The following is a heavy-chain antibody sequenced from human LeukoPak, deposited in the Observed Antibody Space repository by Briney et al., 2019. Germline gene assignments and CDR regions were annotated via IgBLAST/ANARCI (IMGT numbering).Heavy chain of an antibody. CDR3: ARTPPTAGLTTIGVGSDY. J-gene: IGHJ4*02. CDR2: ISGSSETI. CDR1: GFTFSTYS. D-gene: IGHD4-11*01. V-gene: IGHV3-48*02. Sequence: GGSLRLSCAASGFTFSTYSMNWVRQAPGKGLEWVSYISGSSETIYYADSVKGRFTISRDNAKNSLYLQMNSLRDEDAAVYYCARTPPTAGLTTIGVGSDYWGQGTLVTVSS.